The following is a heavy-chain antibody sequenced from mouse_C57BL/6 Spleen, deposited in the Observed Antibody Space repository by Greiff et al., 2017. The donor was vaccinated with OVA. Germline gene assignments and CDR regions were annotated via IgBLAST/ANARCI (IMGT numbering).Heavy chain of an antibody. CDR3: ARESGSSYGYFEV. Sequence: QVQLQQPGAELVKPGASVKLSCKASGYTFTSYWMHWVKQRPGQGLEWIGMIHPNSGSTNYNEKFKSKATLTVDKSSSTAYMQLSSLTSEDSAVFNSARESGSSYGYFEVWGTGTTVTVSS. V-gene: IGHV1-64*01. CDR2: IHPNSGST. D-gene: IGHD1-1*01. J-gene: IGHJ1*03. CDR1: GYTFTSYW.